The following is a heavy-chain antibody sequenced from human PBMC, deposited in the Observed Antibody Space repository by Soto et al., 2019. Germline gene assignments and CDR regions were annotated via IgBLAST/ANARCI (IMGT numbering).Heavy chain of an antibody. D-gene: IGHD3-3*01. CDR2: VWYDGSER. Sequence: QVQLVESGGGVVQPERSLRLSCVASGLTLSSYGLHWVRQAPSKGLEWLALVWYDGSERYYADSVKGRFTISRDNSKNTLYLQMNSLRAEDTAIYYCASGVGHYYYALAVWGQGTAVTVSS. CDR1: GLTLSSYG. CDR3: ASGVGHYYYALAV. J-gene: IGHJ6*02. V-gene: IGHV3-33*01.